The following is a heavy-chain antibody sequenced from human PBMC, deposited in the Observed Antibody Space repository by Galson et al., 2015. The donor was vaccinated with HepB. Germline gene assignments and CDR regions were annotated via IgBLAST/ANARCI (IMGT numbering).Heavy chain of an antibody. D-gene: IGHD1-26*01. Sequence: SLRLSCAASGFTSRRYGMHWVRPAPRKGLEWVAFISSGGGRKASSDSVRGRFSISRDDSRDILYLQMNSLRVDDAARYYCARDGSHYDVDYWGQGTLVTVFS. CDR3: ARDGSHYDVDY. V-gene: IGHV3-33*08. J-gene: IGHJ4*02. CDR1: GFTSRRYG. CDR2: ISSGGGRK.